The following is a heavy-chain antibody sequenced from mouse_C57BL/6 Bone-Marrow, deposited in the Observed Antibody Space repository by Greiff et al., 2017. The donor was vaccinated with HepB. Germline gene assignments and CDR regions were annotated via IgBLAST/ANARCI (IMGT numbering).Heavy chain of an antibody. CDR3: AIYYYSY. D-gene: IGHD1-1*01. J-gene: IGHJ3*01. V-gene: IGHV1-54*01. CDR1: GYAFTNYL. Sequence: VQLQQSGAELVRPGTSVKVSCKASGYAFTNYLIEWVKQRPGQGLEWIGVINPRSGGTNYNEKFKGKATLTADKSSSTAYMQLSSLTSEDSAVYFCAIYYYSYWGQGTLVTVSA. CDR2: INPRSGGT.